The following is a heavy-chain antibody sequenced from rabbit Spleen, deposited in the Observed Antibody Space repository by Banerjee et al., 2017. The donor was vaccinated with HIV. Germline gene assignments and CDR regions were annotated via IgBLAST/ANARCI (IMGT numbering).Heavy chain of an antibody. V-gene: IGHV1S45*01. CDR2: IDTSNGDT. D-gene: IGHD1-1*01. Sequence: LEESGGGLVKPGGALTLTCTVSGFSFSSNWICWVRQAPGKGLEWNACIDTSNGDTDYANWPKGRFTISKASSTTVTLQMTSLTVADTATYFCARNYVNAFDPWGPGTLVTVS. CDR1: GFSFSSNW. J-gene: IGHJ2*01. CDR3: ARNYVNAFDP.